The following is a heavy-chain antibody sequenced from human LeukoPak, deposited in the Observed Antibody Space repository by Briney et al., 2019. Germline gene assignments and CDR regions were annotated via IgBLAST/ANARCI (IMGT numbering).Heavy chain of an antibody. D-gene: IGHD3-22*01. V-gene: IGHV3-21*01. CDR2: ISSSSSYI. CDR3: ARDGRYYDSSGYYFQH. J-gene: IGHJ1*01. CDR1: GSTFSSYS. Sequence: GGSLRLSCAASGSTFSSYSMNWVRQAPGKGLEWVSSISSSSSYIYYADSVKGRFTISRDNAKNSLYLQMNSLRAEDTAVYYCARDGRYYDSSGYYFQHWGQGTLVTVSS.